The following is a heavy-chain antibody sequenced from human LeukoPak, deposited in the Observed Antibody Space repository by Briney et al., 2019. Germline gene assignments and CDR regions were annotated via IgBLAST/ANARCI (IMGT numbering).Heavy chain of an antibody. V-gene: IGHV1-18*01. D-gene: IGHD1-7*01. CDR1: GYTFTSYG. Sequence: ASVKVSCKASGYTFTSYGISWVRQAPGQGLEWMGWISAYNGNTNYAQKLQGSVTMTTDTSTSTAYMELRSLRSDDTAVYYCATTRSNWNYLYWGQGTLVTVSS. CDR2: ISAYNGNT. J-gene: IGHJ4*02. CDR3: ATTRSNWNYLY.